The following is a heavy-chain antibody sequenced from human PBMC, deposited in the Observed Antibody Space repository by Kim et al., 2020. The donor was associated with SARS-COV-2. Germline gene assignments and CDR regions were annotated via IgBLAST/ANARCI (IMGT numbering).Heavy chain of an antibody. Sequence: DSVKGRFTISRDNAKNSLYLQMNSLRAEDTAVYYCACIDYSSGWYYFDYWGQGTLVTVSS. D-gene: IGHD6-19*01. V-gene: IGHV3-11*03. J-gene: IGHJ4*02. CDR3: ACIDYSSGWYYFDY.